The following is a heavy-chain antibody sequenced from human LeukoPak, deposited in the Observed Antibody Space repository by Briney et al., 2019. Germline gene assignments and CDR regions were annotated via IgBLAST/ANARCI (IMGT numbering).Heavy chain of an antibody. CDR3: AKDISPYSSSRAFDY. V-gene: IGHV3-23*01. CDR1: GFTFSSYA. CDR2: ISGSGGST. J-gene: IGHJ4*02. D-gene: IGHD6-13*01. Sequence: PGGSLRLSCAASGFTFSSYAMSWVRQAPGKGLEWVSAISGSGGSTYYADSMKGRFTISRDNSKNTLYPQMNSLRAEDTAVYYCAKDISPYSSSRAFDYWGQGTLITVSS.